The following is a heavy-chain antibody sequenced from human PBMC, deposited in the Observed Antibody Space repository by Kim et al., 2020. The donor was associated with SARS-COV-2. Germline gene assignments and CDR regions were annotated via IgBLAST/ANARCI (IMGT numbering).Heavy chain of an antibody. CDR1: GFTFSNAW. Sequence: GGSLRLSCAASGFTFSNAWMSWVRQAPGKGLEWVGRIKSKTDGGTTDYAAPVKGRFTISRDDSKNTLYLQMNSLKTEDTAVYYCTTEGMVATTKADYWGQGTLVTVSS. J-gene: IGHJ4*02. V-gene: IGHV3-15*01. CDR3: TTEGMVATTKADY. CDR2: IKSKTDGGTT. D-gene: IGHD5-12*01.